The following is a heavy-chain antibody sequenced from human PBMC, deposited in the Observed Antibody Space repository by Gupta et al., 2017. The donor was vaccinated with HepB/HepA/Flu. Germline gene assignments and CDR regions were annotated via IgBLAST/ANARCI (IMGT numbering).Heavy chain of an antibody. CDR3: VRETSGFSYAFDI. CDR1: GITCRPLE. V-gene: IGHV3-48*03. Sequence: ELQLAESGGGLVQLGGSLRLSRAATGITCRPLELNWVRQAPGKGLEWLSYISSSSSPIYYSDSVKRRFAISRDNAKNSLYLQMNSLRTEDTAIYYCVRETSGFSYAFDIWGQGTMVTVSS. J-gene: IGHJ3*02. D-gene: IGHD2-15*01. CDR2: ISSSSSPI.